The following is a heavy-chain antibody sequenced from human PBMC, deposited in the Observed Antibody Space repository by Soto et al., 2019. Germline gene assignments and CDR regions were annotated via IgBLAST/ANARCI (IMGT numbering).Heavy chain of an antibody. CDR1: GFTFSNYE. D-gene: IGHD3-9*01. V-gene: IGHV3-64*04. J-gene: IGHJ4*02. CDR3: AKDRHPDGIWSFDF. Sequence: GGSLRLSCAASGFTFSNYEMHWVRQAPGKGLEYVSGISNNGAHTYYADSVKGRFTISRDNSKSILLLQMNSLRVEDTATYYCAKDRHPDGIWSFDFWGQGALVTVSS. CDR2: ISNNGAHT.